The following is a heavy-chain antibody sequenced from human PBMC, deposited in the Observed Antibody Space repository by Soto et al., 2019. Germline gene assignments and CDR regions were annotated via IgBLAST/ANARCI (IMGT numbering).Heavy chain of an antibody. V-gene: IGHV4-30-4*01. CDR3: ASTPFTTTVTHFDY. D-gene: IGHD4-17*01. Sequence: YYWIWIRQPPGKGLEWIGDIYYSGSTYYNPSLKSRVTISVDTSKNQFSLKLSSVTAADTAVYYCASTPFTTTVTHFDYWGQGTLVTVSS. J-gene: IGHJ4*02. CDR1: YY. CDR2: IYYSGST.